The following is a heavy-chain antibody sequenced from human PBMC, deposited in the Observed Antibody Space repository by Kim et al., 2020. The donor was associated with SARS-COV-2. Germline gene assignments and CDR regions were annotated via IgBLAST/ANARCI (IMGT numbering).Heavy chain of an antibody. V-gene: IGHV1-18*01. D-gene: IGHD3-16*01. Sequence: ASVKVSCKASGYTFTSYGISWVRQAPGQGLEWMGWISAYNGNTNYAQKLQGRVTMTTDTSTSTAYMELRSLRSDDTAVYYCATRGAEITFGGADAFDIWGQGTMVTVSS. CDR2: ISAYNGNT. CDR1: GYTFTSYG. J-gene: IGHJ3*02. CDR3: ATRGAEITFGGADAFDI.